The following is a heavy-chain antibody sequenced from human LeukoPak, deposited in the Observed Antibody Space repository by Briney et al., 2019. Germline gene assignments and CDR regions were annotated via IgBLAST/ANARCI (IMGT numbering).Heavy chain of an antibody. CDR1: GFTFSSYA. Sequence: GGSLRLSCAASGFTFSSYALHWVRQAPGKGLEWVAVISYDGSNKYYADSVKGRFTISRDNSKNTLYLQMNSLRAEDTAVYYCAKDDDIVATTPFDYWGQGTLVTVSS. V-gene: IGHV3-30-3*01. CDR3: AKDDDIVATTPFDY. CDR2: ISYDGSNK. D-gene: IGHD5-12*01. J-gene: IGHJ4*02.